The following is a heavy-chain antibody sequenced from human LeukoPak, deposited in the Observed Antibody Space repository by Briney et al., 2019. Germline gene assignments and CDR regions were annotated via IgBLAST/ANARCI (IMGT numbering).Heavy chain of an antibody. V-gene: IGHV3-23*01. D-gene: IGHD2-2*02. CDR3: ARDCSSTSCYRGATDY. Sequence: GGSLRLSCAASGFTFTSYAMSWVRQAPGKGLEWVSDISGSGGSTYYTDSVKGRFTISRDNAKNSLYLQMNSLRAEDTAVYYCARDCSSTSCYRGATDYWGQGTLVTVSS. J-gene: IGHJ4*02. CDR1: GFTFTSYA. CDR2: ISGSGGST.